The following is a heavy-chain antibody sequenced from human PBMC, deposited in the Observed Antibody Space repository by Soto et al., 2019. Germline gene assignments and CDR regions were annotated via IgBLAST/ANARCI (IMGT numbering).Heavy chain of an antibody. CDR3: ARERVGARGFDP. V-gene: IGHV3-30-3*01. Sequence: PGGSLRLSCAASGFTFSSYAMHWVRQAPGKGLGWVAVISYDGSNKYYADSVKGRFTISRDNSKNTLYLQMNSLRAEDTAVYYCARERVGARGFDPWGQGXLVTVSS. J-gene: IGHJ5*02. D-gene: IGHD1-26*01. CDR2: ISYDGSNK. CDR1: GFTFSSYA.